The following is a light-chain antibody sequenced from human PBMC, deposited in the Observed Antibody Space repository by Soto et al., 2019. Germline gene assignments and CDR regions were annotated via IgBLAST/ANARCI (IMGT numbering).Light chain of an antibody. Sequence: EIVLTQSPGTLPLSPGERATLSCRASQSVASNYLAWYPQKPGQAPRLLIYAASGRATGIPDRFSGSGSGTEFPLTISRLEPEDFAVYYCQQYGSAPWTFGQGTKVDIK. CDR1: QSVASNY. CDR3: QQYGSAPWT. V-gene: IGKV3-20*01. J-gene: IGKJ1*01. CDR2: AAS.